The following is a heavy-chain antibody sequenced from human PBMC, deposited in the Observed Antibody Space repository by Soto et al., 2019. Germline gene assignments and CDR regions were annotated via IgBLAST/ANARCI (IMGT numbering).Heavy chain of an antibody. CDR2: ISISGTII. CDR1: GFIFSYYE. V-gene: IGHV3-48*03. Sequence: GGSLRLFWEGSGFIFSYYEMNWVRQVPGKGLEWISYISISGTIIHYADSVKGRFTISRDNAKNSVYLQMNSLRVEDTAIYYCAREGGFDWFYPWGQGTLVTVSS. CDR3: AREGGFDWFYP. J-gene: IGHJ5*02.